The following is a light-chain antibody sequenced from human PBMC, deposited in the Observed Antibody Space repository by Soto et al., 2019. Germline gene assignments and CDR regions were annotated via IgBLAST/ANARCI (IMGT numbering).Light chain of an antibody. CDR1: QSVSSTY. Sequence: EIVLTQALDNLSLTPGERATLSCRASQSVSSTYLAWYQQTPGQAPRLLIYRTSTRATGIQDRFSVIGSGTYFTLTISRLEPAESAVSDCQQFGSPVPFGRGTRLEIK. J-gene: IGKJ5*01. CDR3: QQFGSPVP. V-gene: IGKV3-20*01. CDR2: RTS.